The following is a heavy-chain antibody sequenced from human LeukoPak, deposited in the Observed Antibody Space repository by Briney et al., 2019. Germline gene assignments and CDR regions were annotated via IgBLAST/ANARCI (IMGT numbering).Heavy chain of an antibody. Sequence: PSETLSLTCTVSGGSISIYYWSWIWQPPGKGLEWIGYIYYSGSTNYNPSLKSRVTISVDTSKNQFSLKLSSVTAADTAVYYCARGPGYCSSTSCYISYYYYGMDVWGQGTTVTVSS. D-gene: IGHD2-2*02. CDR1: GGSISIYY. CDR3: ARGPGYCSSTSCYISYYYYGMDV. J-gene: IGHJ6*02. CDR2: IYYSGST. V-gene: IGHV4-59*01.